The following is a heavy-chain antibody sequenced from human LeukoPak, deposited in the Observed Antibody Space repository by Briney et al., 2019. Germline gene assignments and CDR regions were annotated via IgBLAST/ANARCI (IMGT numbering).Heavy chain of an antibody. D-gene: IGHD3-10*01. CDR2: IYYSGST. CDR3: ARAPMVRGVIITWGSEGWFDP. Sequence: SETLSLTCTVSGASVSSGSYYWRWIRQPPGKGLEWIGYIYYSGSTNYNPSLKSRVTISVDTSKNQFSLKLSSVSAADTAVYYCARAPMVRGVIITWGSEGWFDPWGQGTLVTVSS. V-gene: IGHV4-61*01. J-gene: IGHJ5*02. CDR1: GASVSSGSYY.